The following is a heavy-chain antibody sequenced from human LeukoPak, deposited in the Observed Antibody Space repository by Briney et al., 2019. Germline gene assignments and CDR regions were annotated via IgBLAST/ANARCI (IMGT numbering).Heavy chain of an antibody. CDR2: IYPGDSDT. CDR3: ATAFWSGHSGNYFDY. Sequence: GESLKISCKASGYSFTRYWIGWVRQMPGKGLEWMGIIYPGDSDTRYSPSFRGQVTISVDKSISTAYLQWSSLKASDTAMYYCATAFWSGHSGNYFDYWGQGTLVTVSS. CDR1: GYSFTRYW. J-gene: IGHJ4*02. D-gene: IGHD3-3*01. V-gene: IGHV5-51*01.